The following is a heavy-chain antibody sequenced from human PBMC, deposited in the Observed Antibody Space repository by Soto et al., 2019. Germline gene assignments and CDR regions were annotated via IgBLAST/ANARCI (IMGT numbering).Heavy chain of an antibody. CDR2: ISDSGSLT. J-gene: IGHJ4*02. CDR1: GFTFSAYS. D-gene: IGHD1-26*01. CDR3: ARALVLGVGALSQ. V-gene: IGHV3-11*01. Sequence: QVQLVESGGGLVKPEGSLRLSCAASGFTFSAYSMSWIRQAPGKGLEWVSYISDSGSLTHYGDSVKGRFTISRDNAKASLYLQMDSLRAEDTAIYYCARALVLGVGALSQWGQGTLVTVSS.